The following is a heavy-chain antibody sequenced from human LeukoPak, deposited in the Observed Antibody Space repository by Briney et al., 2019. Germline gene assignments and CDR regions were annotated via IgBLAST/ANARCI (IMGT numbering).Heavy chain of an antibody. CDR3: ARSSVDFWSGYYRRDWLDP. CDR1: GYTVTDFD. CDR2: LSPNTGKT. V-gene: IGHV1-8*03. Sequence: ASVRVSCKASGYTVTDFDINWVRQATGQGLEWMGRLSPNTGKTDYAQKFQGRITISSDNSINTAYMELTGLSSDDTAVYFCARSSVDFWSGYYRRDWLDPWGQGTLVTVSS. J-gene: IGHJ5*02. D-gene: IGHD3-3*01.